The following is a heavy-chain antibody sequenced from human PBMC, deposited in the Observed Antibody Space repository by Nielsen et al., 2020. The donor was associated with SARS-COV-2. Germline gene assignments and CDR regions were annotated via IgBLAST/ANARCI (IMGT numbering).Heavy chain of an antibody. CDR3: ARGYCSGGTCYYFDY. J-gene: IGHJ4*02. CDR1: SGSIISGGYY. CDR2: TYHSGGS. V-gene: IGHV4-31*03. Sequence: SETLSLTCTVSSGSIISGGYYWSWVRQHPGKGLEWIAYTYHSGGSRHNPSLKSRATISVDTSKNQFFLELTSVTAADTAVYYCARGYCSGGTCYYFDYWGQGTLVTVSS. D-gene: IGHD2-15*01.